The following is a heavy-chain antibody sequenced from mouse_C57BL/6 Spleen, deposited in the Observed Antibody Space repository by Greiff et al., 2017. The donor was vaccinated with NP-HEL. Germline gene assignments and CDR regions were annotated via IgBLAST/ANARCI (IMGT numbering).Heavy chain of an antibody. J-gene: IGHJ1*03. CDR3: ARGYYGSGWYFDV. Sequence: VQLQQSGPELVKPGASVKISCKASGYTFTDYYMNWVKQSHGKSLEWIGDINPNNGGTSYNQKFKGKATLTVDKSSSTAYMEIRSLTSEDSAVYYCARGYYGSGWYFDVWGTGTTVTVSS. V-gene: IGHV1-26*01. D-gene: IGHD1-1*01. CDR2: INPNNGGT. CDR1: GYTFTDYY.